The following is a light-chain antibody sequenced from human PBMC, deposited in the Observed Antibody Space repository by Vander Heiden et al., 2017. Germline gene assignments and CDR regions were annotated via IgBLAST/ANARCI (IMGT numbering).Light chain of an antibody. CDR2: EVS. CDR3: SSYTSTSTPHFV. J-gene: IGLJ1*01. V-gene: IGLV2-14*01. CDR1: SSDVGGYNY. Sequence: QSALTQPASVSGSPGQSITLSCTGTSSDVGGYNYVPWYQQHPGKAPKLMIFEVSHRPSGVSHRFSGSKSGTTASLTISGLQADDEADYYCSSYTSTSTPHFVFGTGTTVTVL.